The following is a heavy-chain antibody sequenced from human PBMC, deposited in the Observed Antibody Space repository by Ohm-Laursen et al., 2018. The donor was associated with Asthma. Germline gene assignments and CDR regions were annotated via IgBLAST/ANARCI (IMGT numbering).Heavy chain of an antibody. J-gene: IGHJ3*02. Sequence: SETLSLTCPVSGVSISSCCWWSWVRQPPGKGLEWIGEISHSGTTSYNPSLQSRVTISLDESNNQFSLKLSSVTAADTAVYYCARHRDFEYIWGSYRYGAFDIWGHGTMVTVSS. V-gene: IGHV4-4*02. D-gene: IGHD3-16*02. CDR1: GVSISSCCW. CDR3: ARHRDFEYIWGSYRYGAFDI. CDR2: ISHSGTT.